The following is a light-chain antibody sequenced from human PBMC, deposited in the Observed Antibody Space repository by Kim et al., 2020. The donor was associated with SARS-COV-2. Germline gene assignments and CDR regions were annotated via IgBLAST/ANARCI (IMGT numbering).Light chain of an antibody. Sequence: QTVMTTCQDGRRSSYSATYYQQQPEQAPIVVIYDKNHRPSGIPDLFAGSSAGAAASLTIAGPQEDDAADYYCTPRGSDDNVVFGGGTQLTVL. J-gene: IGLJ2*01. V-gene: IGLV3-19*01. CDR3: TPRGSDDNVV. CDR2: DKN. CDR1: RRSSYS.